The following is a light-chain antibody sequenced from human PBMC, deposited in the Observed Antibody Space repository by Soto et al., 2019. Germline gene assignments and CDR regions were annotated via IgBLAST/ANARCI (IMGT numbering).Light chain of an antibody. CDR3: QTWDTVV. CDR1: SVHSTYA. V-gene: IGLV4-69*01. CDR2: VNSDGSH. J-gene: IGLJ2*01. Sequence: QAVVTQSPSASASLGASVKLTCSLSSVHSTYAIAGHQKQPEKGPLFLMKVNSDGSHSKGDGVPDRFSGSNSGAERYLTISSLPSGDEADYSCQTWDTVVFGGGTKLTVL.